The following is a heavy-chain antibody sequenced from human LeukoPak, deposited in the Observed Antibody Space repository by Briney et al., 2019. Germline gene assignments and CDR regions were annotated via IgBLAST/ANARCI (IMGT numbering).Heavy chain of an antibody. V-gene: IGHV3-30-3*01. Sequence: GGSLRLSCAASGFTFSSYAMHWVLQAPGKVLYWVAVISYDGSNKYYADSVKGRFTISRDDSKNTLYLQMNSLRAEDTAVYYCVREGGKTFDYWGQGTLVTVSS. J-gene: IGHJ4*02. CDR3: VREGGKTFDY. CDR1: GFTFSSYA. CDR2: ISYDGSNK.